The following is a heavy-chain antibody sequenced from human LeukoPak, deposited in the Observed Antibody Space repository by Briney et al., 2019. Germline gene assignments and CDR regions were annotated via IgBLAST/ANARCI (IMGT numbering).Heavy chain of an antibody. V-gene: IGHV3-48*03. J-gene: IGHJ4*02. CDR1: GFTFSSCE. CDR3: ASSGGWLQFHY. D-gene: IGHD5-24*01. Sequence: PGGSLRLSCAASGFTFSSCEMNWGRQAPGKGLERVSYMSSSGSTIYYADSVKERFTISRDNAKNALYLQMDSLRADATAVYYCASSGGWLQFHYWGQGTLVTVSS. CDR2: MSSSGSTI.